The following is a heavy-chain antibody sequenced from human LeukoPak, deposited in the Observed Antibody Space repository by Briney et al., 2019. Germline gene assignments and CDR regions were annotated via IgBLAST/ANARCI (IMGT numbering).Heavy chain of an antibody. Sequence: GRSLRLSCAASGFTFSSYGMHWVRQAPGKGLEWVAVIWYDGSNKYYADSVKGRFTISRDNSKNTLYLQMNSLRAEDTAVYYCAREHVLLWFGELLDWGQGTLVTVSS. J-gene: IGHJ4*02. D-gene: IGHD3-10*01. V-gene: IGHV3-33*01. CDR3: AREHVLLWFGELLD. CDR1: GFTFSSYG. CDR2: IWYDGSNK.